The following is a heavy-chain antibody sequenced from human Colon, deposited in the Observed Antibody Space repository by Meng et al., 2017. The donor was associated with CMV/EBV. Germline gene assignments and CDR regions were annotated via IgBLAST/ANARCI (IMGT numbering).Heavy chain of an antibody. CDR3: ARGNTGGDFYFFGLDL. J-gene: IGHJ6*02. CDR1: GFPLSDYY. V-gene: IGHV3-11*01. CDR2: ISTSGSTV. D-gene: IGHD3-10*01. Sequence: SLRLSCSASGFPLSDYYIMWIRQAPGKGLEYVAYISTSGSTVYYADSVMGRLTISRDNIHNVLTLHMTSLRGDDAGVYYCARGNTGGDFYFFGLDLWGQGTTVTVSS.